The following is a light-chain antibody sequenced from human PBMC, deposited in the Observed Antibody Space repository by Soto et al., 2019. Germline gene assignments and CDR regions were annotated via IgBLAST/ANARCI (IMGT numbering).Light chain of an antibody. J-gene: IGKJ4*01. CDR1: QSVSTW. V-gene: IGKV1-5*03. CDR3: QQYNSYSPLT. Sequence: DIQMTQSPSTLSGSVGDRVTITCRASQSVSTWLAWYQQKPGKAPKLLIYKASSLESGVPSRFSGSGSGTDFTLTISSLQPDDFATYYCQQYNSYSPLTFGGGTKVDI. CDR2: KAS.